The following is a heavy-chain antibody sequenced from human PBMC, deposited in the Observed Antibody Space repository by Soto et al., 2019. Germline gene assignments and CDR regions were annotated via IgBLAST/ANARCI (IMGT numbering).Heavy chain of an antibody. CDR3: AMTPSKIVGATSDY. J-gene: IGHJ4*02. V-gene: IGHV1-8*01. CDR2: MNPNSGNT. CDR1: GYTFTSYD. Sequence: QVQLVQSGAEVKKPGASVKVSCKASGYTFTSYDINWVRQATGQGLEWMGWMNPNSGNTGYAQKFQGRGTMTRNTSISTAYMELSSLRSEDTAVYYCAMTPSKIVGATSDYWGQGTLVTVSS. D-gene: IGHD1-26*01.